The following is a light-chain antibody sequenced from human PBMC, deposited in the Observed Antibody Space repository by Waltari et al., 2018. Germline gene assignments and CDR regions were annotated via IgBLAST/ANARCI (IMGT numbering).Light chain of an antibody. V-gene: IGKV3-20*01. Sequence: EIVLTQSPGTLSLSPGERATLSCRASQSASSSYLAWYQQKPGQAPRLLNYGASSRATGIPDRFSGSGSGTDFTLTISRLEPEDFAVYYCQQYGSSMWTFGQGTKVEIK. CDR2: GAS. J-gene: IGKJ1*01. CDR3: QQYGSSMWT. CDR1: QSASSSY.